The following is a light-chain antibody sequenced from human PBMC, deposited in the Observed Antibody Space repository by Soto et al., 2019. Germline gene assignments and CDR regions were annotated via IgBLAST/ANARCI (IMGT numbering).Light chain of an antibody. J-gene: IGKJ1*01. Sequence: IQMTQSPSSVSASVGDRVTFTCRAADDIADWLAWYQKKPGTAPQLLIYKASNLATGVPSRFSGSGSGTYFTLTINSLQPEDFATYFCQQASSFPWTFGQGTKME. V-gene: IGKV1-12*01. CDR3: QQASSFPWT. CDR1: DDIADW. CDR2: KAS.